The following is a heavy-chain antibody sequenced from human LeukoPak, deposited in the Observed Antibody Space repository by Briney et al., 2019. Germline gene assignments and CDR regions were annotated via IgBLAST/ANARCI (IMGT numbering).Heavy chain of an antibody. D-gene: IGHD2-2*01. J-gene: IGHJ4*02. CDR1: GVSISSSTYY. CDR3: ARLRYCSSTTCYYFDS. V-gene: IGHV4-39*01. Sequence: SETLSLTCTVSGVSISSSTYYWGWIRQPPGKGLEWIGSIYYSGSTFYNPSLKSRVTISVDTSKNQFSLKLSSVTAANTAVYYCARLRYCSSTTCYYFDSWGQGTLVTVSS. CDR2: IYYSGST.